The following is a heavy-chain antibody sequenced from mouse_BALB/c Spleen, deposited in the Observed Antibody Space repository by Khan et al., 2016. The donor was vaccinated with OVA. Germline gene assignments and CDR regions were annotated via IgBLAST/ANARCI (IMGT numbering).Heavy chain of an antibody. V-gene: IGHV1-20*02. CDR1: GYSFTGYS. Sequence: VQLKQSGPELVRPGASVKISCKASGYSFTGYSMNWVMQSHGKSLEWIGRINPHIGETFYNQRFKDKATLTVDESSNTAHMELRSLASEDSAVYYCTRIYRSDFDYWGQGTTLTVSS. CDR3: TRIYRSDFDY. D-gene: IGHD1-1*01. CDR2: INPHIGET. J-gene: IGHJ2*01.